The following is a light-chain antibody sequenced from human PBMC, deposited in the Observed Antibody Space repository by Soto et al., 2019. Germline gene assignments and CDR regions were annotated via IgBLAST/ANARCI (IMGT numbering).Light chain of an antibody. V-gene: IGKV3-20*01. CDR2: GVS. Sequence: EVVLPQSPGTLSLSPGERATLSCRASQSVSSNYFAWYQQKPGQAPRLLIYGVSSRATGIPDRFSGSGSGTDFTLTISRLEPEDFAVYYCEQYGSSPRTFGQGTKVDIK. CDR1: QSVSSNY. CDR3: EQYGSSPRT. J-gene: IGKJ1*01.